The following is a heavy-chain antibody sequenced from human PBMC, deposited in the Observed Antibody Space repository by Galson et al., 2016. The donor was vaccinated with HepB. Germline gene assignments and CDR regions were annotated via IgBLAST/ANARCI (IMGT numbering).Heavy chain of an antibody. D-gene: IGHD3-22*01. CDR1: GGTSSNYA. CDR3: ARQDSYDSTGLDY. Sequence: SVKVSCKASGGTSSNYAINWVRQAPGQGLEWMGRIIPIFDSANYEQKFQDRVAITVDKSTSTAYMELSSLRSEDTAVFYCARQDSYDSTGLDYWGQGTLVTVSS. CDR2: IIPIFDSA. V-gene: IGHV1-69*04. J-gene: IGHJ4*02.